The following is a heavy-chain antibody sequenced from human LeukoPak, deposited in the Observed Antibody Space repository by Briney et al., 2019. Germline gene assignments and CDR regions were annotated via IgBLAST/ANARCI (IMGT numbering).Heavy chain of an antibody. CDR1: GGSISSGGYY. Sequence: PSETLSLTCTVSGGSISSGGYYWSWIRQPPGKGLEWIGYIYHSGSSNYNPSLKSRVTISVDKSKNQFSLKLSSVTAADTAVYYCARDLSQEGSSSRWFDPWGQGTLVTVSS. J-gene: IGHJ5*02. CDR2: IYHSGSS. V-gene: IGHV4-30-2*01. CDR3: ARDLSQEGSSSRWFDP. D-gene: IGHD6-13*01.